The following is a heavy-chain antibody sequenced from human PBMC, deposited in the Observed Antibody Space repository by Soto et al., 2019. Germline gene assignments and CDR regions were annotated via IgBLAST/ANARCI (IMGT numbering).Heavy chain of an antibody. V-gene: IGHV4-34*01. J-gene: IGHJ6*03. CDR2: INHSGST. CDR3: ARLYRGGSLLWFGAPHVDYYYYMDV. Sequence: PSETLSLTCAVYGGSFSGYHWSWIRQPPGKGLEWIGEINHSGSTNYNPSLKSRVTISVDTSKNQFSLKLSSVTAADTAVYYCARLYRGGSLLWFGAPHVDYYYYMDVWGKGTTVTVSS. D-gene: IGHD3-10*01. CDR1: GGSFSGYH.